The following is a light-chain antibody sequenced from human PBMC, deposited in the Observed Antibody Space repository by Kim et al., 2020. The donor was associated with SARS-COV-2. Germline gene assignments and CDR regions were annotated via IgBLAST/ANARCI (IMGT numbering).Light chain of an antibody. CDR3: CSYAGSSTFVV. CDR2: EAS. J-gene: IGLJ2*01. V-gene: IGLV2-23*02. CDR1: SSDVGNYNL. Sequence: QSITISCTGTSSDVGNYNLVSWYRQRPGKAPKLIIFEASKRPSGVSDRFSGSKSGDTASLTISGLQAEDEGDYYCCSYAGSSTFVVFGGGTQLTVL.